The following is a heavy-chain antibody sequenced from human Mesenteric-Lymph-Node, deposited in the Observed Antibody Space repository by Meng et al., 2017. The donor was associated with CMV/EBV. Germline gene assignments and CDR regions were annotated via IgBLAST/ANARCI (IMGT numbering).Heavy chain of an antibody. CDR2: ISSSSSYI. V-gene: IGHV3-21*01. J-gene: IGHJ5*02. Sequence: GESLKISCAASGFTFSSYSMNWVRQAPGKGLEWVSSISSSSSYIYYADSVKGRFTISRDNAKNSLYLQMNSLRAEDTAVYYCARGGGHYDFWSGYTWGQGTLVTVSS. CDR3: ARGGGHYDFWSGYT. D-gene: IGHD3-3*01. CDR1: GFTFSSYS.